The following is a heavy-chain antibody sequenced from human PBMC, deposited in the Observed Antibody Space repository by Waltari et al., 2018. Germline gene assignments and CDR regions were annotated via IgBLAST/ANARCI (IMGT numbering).Heavy chain of an antibody. CDR3: ARLTDDAFDI. CDR1: GGSISSSSYY. Sequence: QLQLQESGPGLVKPSETLSLTCTVPGGSISSSSYYWGWIRQPPGKGLEWFGSIYYSGRTHCSPSRKSRVTISEDTSKIQFSLKLSYVTAADTAVYYCARLTDDAFDIWGQGTMVTVSS. CDR2: IYYSGRT. V-gene: IGHV4-39*01. J-gene: IGHJ3*02.